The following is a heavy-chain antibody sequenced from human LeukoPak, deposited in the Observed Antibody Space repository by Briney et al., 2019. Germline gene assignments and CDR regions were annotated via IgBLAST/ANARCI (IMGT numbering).Heavy chain of an antibody. D-gene: IGHD4-17*01. V-gene: IGHV4-4*02. Sequence: PSETLSLTCAVSGGSISSSNWWTWVRQPPGKGLEWIGEINHSGSTNYIPSLKSRVTISIDTSKNQFSLKLSSVTAADTAVYYCARMSPRLRRLTVTTSKGFDYWGQGTLVTVSS. CDR1: GGSISSSNW. J-gene: IGHJ4*02. CDR2: INHSGST. CDR3: ARMSPRLRRLTVTTSKGFDY.